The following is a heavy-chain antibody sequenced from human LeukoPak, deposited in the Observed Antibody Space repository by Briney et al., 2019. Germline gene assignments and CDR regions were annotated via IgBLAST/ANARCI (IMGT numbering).Heavy chain of an antibody. V-gene: IGHV3-11*01. CDR2: IRYTAADI. D-gene: IGHD1-1*01. J-gene: IGHJ3*02. CDR3: ARDDMLERPSFDI. Sequence: SGGCLRLSCAASGFPFSDYYMSWIRQAPGKGPEWISYIRYTAADIYYADSVKGRFTISRDNAKKSLYLQMNLLRADDTAVYYCARDDMLERPSFDIWGQGTMVTVSS. CDR1: GFPFSDYY.